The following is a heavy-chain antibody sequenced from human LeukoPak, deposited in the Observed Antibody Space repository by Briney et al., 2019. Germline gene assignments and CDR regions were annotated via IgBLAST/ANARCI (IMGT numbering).Heavy chain of an antibody. CDR2: ISYDGSNK. J-gene: IGHJ4*02. V-gene: IGHV3-30*03. CDR1: GFTFSSYG. D-gene: IGHD4-23*01. CDR3: ATAYGGNAQGDY. Sequence: GGSLRLSCAASGFTFSSYGMHWVRQAPGKGLEWVAVISYDGSNKYYADSVKGRFTISRDNSKNTLYLQMNSLRSEDTAVYYCATAYGGNAQGDYWGQGTLVTVSS.